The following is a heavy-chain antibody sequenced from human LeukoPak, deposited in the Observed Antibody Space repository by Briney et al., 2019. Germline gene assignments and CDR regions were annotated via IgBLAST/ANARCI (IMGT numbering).Heavy chain of an antibody. CDR3: ASSVPRSGAARPNY. J-gene: IGHJ4*02. V-gene: IGHV3-7*01. Sequence: GGSLRLSCAASGFTFSSYWMSWVRQAPGKGLEWVANIKQDGSEKYYVDSVKGRFTISRDNAKNSLYLQMNSLRAEDTAVYYCASSVPRSGAARPNYWGQGTLVTVSS. CDR2: IKQDGSEK. CDR1: GFTFSSYW. D-gene: IGHD6-6*01.